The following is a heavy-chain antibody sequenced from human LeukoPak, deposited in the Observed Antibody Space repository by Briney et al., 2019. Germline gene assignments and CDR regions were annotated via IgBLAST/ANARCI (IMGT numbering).Heavy chain of an antibody. V-gene: IGHV3-30-3*01. CDR1: GFTFSSCA. Sequence: GRSLRLPCAASGFTFSSCAMHWVRQAPGKGLEWVAVISYDGSNKYYADSVKGRFTISRDNSKNTLYLQMNSLRAEDTAVYYCARGSYGSAYYYGMDVWGQGTTVTVSS. CDR3: ARGSYGSAYYYGMDV. CDR2: ISYDGSNK. J-gene: IGHJ6*02. D-gene: IGHD3-10*01.